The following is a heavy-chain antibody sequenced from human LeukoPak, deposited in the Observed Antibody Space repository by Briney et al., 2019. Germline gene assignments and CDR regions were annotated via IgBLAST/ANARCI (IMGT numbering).Heavy chain of an antibody. Sequence: ASVKVSCKASGYTFTGYYMHWVRQAPAQGLEWMGWISAYNGNTNYAQKLQGRVTMTTDTSTSTAYMELRSLRSDDTAVYYCARDRDYGDYGGFDPWGQGTLVTVSS. CDR1: GYTFTGYY. CDR2: ISAYNGNT. J-gene: IGHJ5*02. CDR3: ARDRDYGDYGGFDP. V-gene: IGHV1-18*04. D-gene: IGHD4-17*01.